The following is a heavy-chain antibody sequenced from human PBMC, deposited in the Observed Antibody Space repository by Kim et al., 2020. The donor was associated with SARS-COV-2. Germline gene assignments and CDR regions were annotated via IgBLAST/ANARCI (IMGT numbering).Heavy chain of an antibody. D-gene: IGHD3-10*01. V-gene: IGHV3-7*03. J-gene: IGHJ4*02. CDR2: IHQDGSET. CDR1: GFTFNRYW. CDR3: ARRGGGHWFGQTNLYYIDS. Sequence: GGSLRLSCAASGFTFNRYWMNWVRQAPGKGLEWVANIHQDGSETDYVNSVKGRFTISRDNAKNSLYLQMNAVRPEDTAVYYCARRGGGHWFGQTNLYYIDSWGQGTLVTVSS.